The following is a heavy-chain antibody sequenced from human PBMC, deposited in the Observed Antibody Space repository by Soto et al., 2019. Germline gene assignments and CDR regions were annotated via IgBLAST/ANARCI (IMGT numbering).Heavy chain of an antibody. CDR3: AKRPRALLTFDY. Sequence: EVQLVDSGGGLVQPGGSLRLSCAASGFIFSNYVMSWVRQAPGKGLEWVSSISDSGGTSDYADSVKGRFTISRDKSKNTLYLQINSLRAEDTAIYYCAKRPRALLTFDYWGRGTLVTVSS. CDR1: GFIFSNYV. V-gene: IGHV3-23*04. CDR2: ISDSGGTS. D-gene: IGHD1-26*01. J-gene: IGHJ4*02.